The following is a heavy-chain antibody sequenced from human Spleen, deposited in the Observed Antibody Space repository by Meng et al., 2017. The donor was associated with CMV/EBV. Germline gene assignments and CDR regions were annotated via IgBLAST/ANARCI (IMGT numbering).Heavy chain of an antibody. Sequence: GESLKISCVGSGFTFSSFWISWVRQVPGKGLEWVANINQNGRETYYVDSVKGRFTISRDNAQNSLYLQMSSLRGDDTALYYCVRDRGDSDYWGQGTLVTVSS. CDR1: GFTFSSFW. V-gene: IGHV3-7*01. J-gene: IGHJ4*02. CDR3: VRDRGDSDY. D-gene: IGHD3-16*01. CDR2: INQNGRET.